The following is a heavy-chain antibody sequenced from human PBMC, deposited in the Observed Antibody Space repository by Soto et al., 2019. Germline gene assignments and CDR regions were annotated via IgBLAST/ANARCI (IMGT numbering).Heavy chain of an antibody. V-gene: IGHV1-69*01. D-gene: IGHD6-19*01. CDR1: GGTFSSYA. Sequence: QVQLVQSGAEVKKPGSSVKVSCKASGGTFSSYAIIWVRQAPGQGLEWMGGIIPIFGPANYAQKFQGRVTITAYESTTTADMELTSLRSEDTAIYYCAVGQWLVRFWGQRTLVTVSS. CDR2: IIPIFGPA. J-gene: IGHJ4*02. CDR3: AVGQWLVRF.